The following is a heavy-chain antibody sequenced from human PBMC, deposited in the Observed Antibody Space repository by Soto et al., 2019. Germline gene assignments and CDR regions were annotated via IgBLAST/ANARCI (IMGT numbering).Heavy chain of an antibody. D-gene: IGHD4-17*01. J-gene: IGHJ6*02. V-gene: IGHV3-13*01. CDR2: IGTAGDT. CDR1: GFTFSSYE. Sequence: EVQLVESGGGLVQPGGSLRLSCAASGFTFSSYEMHWVRQATGKGLEWVSAIGTAGDTYYPGSVKGRFTISRENAKNSLYLQMNSLRAGDTAVYYCAREGGYGHGMDVWGQGTTVTVSS. CDR3: AREGGYGHGMDV.